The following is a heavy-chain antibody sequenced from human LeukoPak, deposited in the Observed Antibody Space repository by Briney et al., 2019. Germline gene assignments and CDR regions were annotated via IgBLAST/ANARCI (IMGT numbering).Heavy chain of an antibody. CDR1: GFTASDYA. Sequence: GGSLRLSCAGSGFTASDYAMSWVRQAPGKGLEWVSVISASGDTTYYADSVKGRFTISRDNSKNTLYLQMDSLRAEDTAVYYCAKVETSGGANCYALDYWGQGTLVTVSS. V-gene: IGHV3-23*01. J-gene: IGHJ4*02. CDR3: AKVETSGGANCYALDY. D-gene: IGHD2-2*01. CDR2: ISASGDTT.